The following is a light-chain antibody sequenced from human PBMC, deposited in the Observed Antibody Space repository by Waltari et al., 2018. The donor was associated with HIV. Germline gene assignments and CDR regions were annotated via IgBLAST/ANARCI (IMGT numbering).Light chain of an antibody. Sequence: QSALTQPASVSGSPGQSITIPCTGTISDAGGYNYVSWYQQHPGKAPKLMIYEVSNRPSGVSNRFSGSKSGNTASLTISGLQAEDEADYYCSSYTSSSTLVFGGGTKLTVL. CDR1: ISDAGGYNY. J-gene: IGLJ3*02. V-gene: IGLV2-14*01. CDR3: SSYTSSSTLV. CDR2: EVS.